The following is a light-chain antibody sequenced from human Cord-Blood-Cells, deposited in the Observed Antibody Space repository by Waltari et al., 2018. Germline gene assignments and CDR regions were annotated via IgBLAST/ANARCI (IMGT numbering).Light chain of an antibody. CDR3: CSYAGSYNWV. CDR2: DVS. J-gene: IGLJ3*02. V-gene: IGLV2-11*01. CDR1: SSDVGGYNY. Sequence: QSALTQPRSVSGSPGQSVTISCPGTSSDVGGYNYVSWYQQHPGKAPKLMIYDVSKRPSGVPDRFSGSKSGNMASLTISGLQAEDEADYYCCSYAGSYNWVFGGGTKLTVL.